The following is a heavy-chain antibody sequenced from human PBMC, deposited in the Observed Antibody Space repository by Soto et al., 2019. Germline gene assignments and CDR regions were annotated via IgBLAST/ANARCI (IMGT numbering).Heavy chain of an antibody. D-gene: IGHD2-21*02. CDR2: ISTDKGNT. V-gene: IGHV1-18*01. CDR3: ARDRDWNLDY. J-gene: IGHJ4*02. Sequence: ASVKVSCKASGYSFTTYGMTWVRQAPGQGLEWMGWISTDKGNTKYAQNFQSRATLTTDTSTSTAYMELRSLRSDDTAVYYCARDRDWNLDYWGQGTLVTVSS. CDR1: GYSFTTYG.